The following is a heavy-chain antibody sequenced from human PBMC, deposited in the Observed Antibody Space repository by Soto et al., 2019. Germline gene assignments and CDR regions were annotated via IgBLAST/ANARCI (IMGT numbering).Heavy chain of an antibody. CDR3: AKVPYYDSSGYYYPSLHAFDI. CDR2: ISGSGGST. CDR1: GFTFSSYA. J-gene: IGHJ3*02. D-gene: IGHD3-22*01. V-gene: IGHV3-23*01. Sequence: GGSLRLSCAASGFTFSSYAMSWVRQAPGKGLEWVSAISGSGGSTYYADSVKGRFTISRDNSKNTPYLQMNSLRAEDTAVYYCAKVPYYDSSGYYYPSLHAFDIWGQGTMVTVSS.